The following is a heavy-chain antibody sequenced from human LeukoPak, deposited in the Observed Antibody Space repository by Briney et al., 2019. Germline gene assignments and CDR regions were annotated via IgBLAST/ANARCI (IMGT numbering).Heavy chain of an antibody. CDR3: ARAMKYYDSSGYLYYYYGMDV. V-gene: IGHV3-48*02. CDR2: ISSSSSTI. Sequence: PGGSLRLSCAASGFTFSSYSMNWVRQAPGKGLEWVSYISSSSSTIYYADSVKGRFTISRDNAKNSLYLQMNSLRDEDTAVYYCARAMKYYDSSGYLYYYYGMDVWGQGTTVTVSS. J-gene: IGHJ6*02. D-gene: IGHD3-22*01. CDR1: GFTFSSYS.